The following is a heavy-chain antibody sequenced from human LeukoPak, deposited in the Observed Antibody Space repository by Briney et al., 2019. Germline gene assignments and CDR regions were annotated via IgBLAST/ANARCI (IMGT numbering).Heavy chain of an antibody. D-gene: IGHD2-2*01. J-gene: IGHJ6*02. CDR1: GFTFSSYA. V-gene: IGHV3-48*02. CDR2: ISSSSSSI. CDR3: SRDEYCSSTSCSYYGMDV. Sequence: PGGSLRLSCAASGFTFSSYAMNWVRQAPGKGLEWVSYISSSSSSIYYADSVKGRVTISRDNAKNSLYLQMNSLRDEDTAVYYCSRDEYCSSTSCSYYGMDVWGQGTTVTVSS.